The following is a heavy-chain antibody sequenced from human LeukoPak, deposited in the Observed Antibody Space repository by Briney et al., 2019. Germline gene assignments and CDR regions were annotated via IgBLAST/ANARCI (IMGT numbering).Heavy chain of an antibody. V-gene: IGHV3-48*04. CDR3: ARAYDFWSGYSDY. Sequence: GGSLRLSCAASGFTFSRYSMNWVRQAPGKGLEWVSYISSSSTIYYADSVKGRFTISRDNAKNSLYLQMNSLRAEDTAVYYYARAYDFWSGYSDYWGQGTLVTVSS. CDR2: ISSSSTI. CDR1: GFTFSRYS. D-gene: IGHD3-3*01. J-gene: IGHJ4*02.